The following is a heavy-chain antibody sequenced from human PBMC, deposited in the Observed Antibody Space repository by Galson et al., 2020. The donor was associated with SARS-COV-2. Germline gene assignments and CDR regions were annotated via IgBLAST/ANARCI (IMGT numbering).Heavy chain of an antibody. J-gene: IGHJ4*02. V-gene: IGHV3-53*01. Sequence: GGSLRLSCAASGFTVSSTYINWVRQAPGKGLEWVSVIYTGGSSYYADSVKGRFTISRDNSKNTLYLQMSSLRAEDTAVYYCAKGIVPSAPWDYWGQGTLVTFSS. CDR2: IYTGGSS. D-gene: IGHD1-26*01. CDR3: AKGIVPSAPWDY. CDR1: GFTVSSTY.